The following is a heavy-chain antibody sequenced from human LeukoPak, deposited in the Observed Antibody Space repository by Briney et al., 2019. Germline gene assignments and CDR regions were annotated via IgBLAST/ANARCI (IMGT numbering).Heavy chain of an antibody. D-gene: IGHD3-10*01. CDR1: GDSISSAPYY. CDR3: ARDLLRGERGTWFEAFDV. CDR2: MSASGST. Sequence: SQTLSLTCTVSGDSISSAPYYWNWLRQPAGQGLEWIGRMSASGSTYDNASLKRRLTLSIDTSTNQFSLSLTSVTAADTAIYFCARDLLRGERGTWFEAFDVWGQGTTVIVSS. J-gene: IGHJ3*01. V-gene: IGHV4-61*02.